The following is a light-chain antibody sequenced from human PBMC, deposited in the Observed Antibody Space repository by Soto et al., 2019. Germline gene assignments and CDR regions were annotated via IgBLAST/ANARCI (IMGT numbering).Light chain of an antibody. J-gene: IGLJ1*01. Sequence: QSALTQPASVSGSPGQSITISCTGTSSDVGGYNYVSWYQQHPGKAPKLMIYEVSNRPSGGSNRFSGSKSGNTASLTISGLQAEDEAHYYCSSYTSSSTYVFGPAIKLTV. CDR2: EVS. V-gene: IGLV2-14*01. CDR1: SSDVGGYNY. CDR3: SSYTSSSTYV.